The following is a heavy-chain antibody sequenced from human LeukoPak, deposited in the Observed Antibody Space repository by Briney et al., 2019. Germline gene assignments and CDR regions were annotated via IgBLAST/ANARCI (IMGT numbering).Heavy chain of an antibody. CDR1: GFTSGDYA. Sequence: PGGSLRLSCTASGFTSGDYAICWVRQAPGKGLEWVGFIRSKAYGGTTEYAASVKGRFTISRDDSKSIAYLQMNSLKTEDTAVYYCTRDIDYYDSSGYYLNWYFDLWGRGTLVTVSS. CDR2: IRSKAYGGTT. V-gene: IGHV3-49*04. CDR3: TRDIDYYDSSGYYLNWYFDL. J-gene: IGHJ2*01. D-gene: IGHD3-22*01.